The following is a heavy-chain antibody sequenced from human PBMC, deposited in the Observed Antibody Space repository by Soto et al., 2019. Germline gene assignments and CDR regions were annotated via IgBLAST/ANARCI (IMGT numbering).Heavy chain of an antibody. CDR1: GGSFNYYY. D-gene: IGHD3-3*01. Sequence: SETLSLTCGVYGGSFNYYYWNWIRQPPGKGLEWIGEINHSGITNYNPSLKSRVTISVDTSKNQFSLRLSSVTAADTAVYYCARGEWSPYHFDYWGLGTLVTVSS. CDR3: ARGEWSPYHFDY. V-gene: IGHV4-34*01. J-gene: IGHJ4*02. CDR2: INHSGIT.